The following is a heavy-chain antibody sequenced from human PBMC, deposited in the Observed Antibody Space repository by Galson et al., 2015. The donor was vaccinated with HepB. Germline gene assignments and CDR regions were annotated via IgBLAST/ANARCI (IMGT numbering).Heavy chain of an antibody. CDR1: GFTFSSYA. Sequence: SLRLSCAASGFTFSSYAMHWVRQAPGKGLEWVAVISYDGSNKYYADSVKGRFTISRDNSKNTLYLQMNSLRAEDTPVYYCARGGCSSTSCYHDYWGQGTLVTVSS. D-gene: IGHD2-2*01. CDR3: ARGGCSSTSCYHDY. CDR2: ISYDGSNK. V-gene: IGHV3-30-3*01. J-gene: IGHJ4*02.